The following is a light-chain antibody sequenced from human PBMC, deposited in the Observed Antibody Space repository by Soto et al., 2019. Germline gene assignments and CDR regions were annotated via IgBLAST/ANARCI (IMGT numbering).Light chain of an antibody. J-gene: IGKJ2*01. CDR3: QQSYSTPYT. CDR1: QSISAY. CDR2: AAS. V-gene: IGKV1-39*01. Sequence: DIQRTHSPSSLSPSVEDRFTITCGASQSISAYLNWYQQKPGKAPKLLIYAASSLQSGVPSRFSGSGSGTDFTLTISSLQPEDFATYYCQQSYSTPYTFGQGTKLEIK.